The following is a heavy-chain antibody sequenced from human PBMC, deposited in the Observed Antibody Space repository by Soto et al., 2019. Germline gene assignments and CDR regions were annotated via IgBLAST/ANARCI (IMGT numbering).Heavy chain of an antibody. CDR1: GFTFSSFA. D-gene: IGHD3-10*01. J-gene: IGHJ4*02. Sequence: RRLSCAASGFTFSSFAMHWVRQAPGKGLEWVAVISYDGSNKYYADSVKGRFTISRDNSKNTLFLQMNILRAEDTAVYYCAKVVGSFWGQGTLVTVSS. V-gene: IGHV3-30*18. CDR3: AKVVGSF. CDR2: ISYDGSNK.